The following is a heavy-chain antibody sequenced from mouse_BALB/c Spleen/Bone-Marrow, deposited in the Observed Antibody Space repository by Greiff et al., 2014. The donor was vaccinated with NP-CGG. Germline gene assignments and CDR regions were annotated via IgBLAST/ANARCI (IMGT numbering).Heavy chain of an antibody. V-gene: IGHV7-3*02. D-gene: IGHD4-1*01. Sequence: EVHLVESGGGLVQPGGSLRLSCATSGFTFTDYYMNWVRQPPGEALEWLAFIRNKANGYTTEYSASVKGRFTISSDNSQSILYLHMNTLRAEDSATYYCARDMGGILFDSWGQGTTLTVSS. CDR1: GFTFTDYY. CDR3: ARDMGGILFDS. J-gene: IGHJ2*01. CDR2: IRNKANGYTT.